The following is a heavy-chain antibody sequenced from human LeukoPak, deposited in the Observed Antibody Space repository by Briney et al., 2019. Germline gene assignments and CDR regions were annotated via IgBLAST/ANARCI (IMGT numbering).Heavy chain of an antibody. Sequence: GGSLRLSCAASGFTFSSYWMSWVRQAPGKGLEWVANIKQDGSEKYYVDSVKGRFTISRDNAKNSLYLQMNSVRAEDTAVYYCAREVLLWFGESYDAFDIWGQGTMVTVSS. D-gene: IGHD3-10*01. CDR2: IKQDGSEK. CDR3: AREVLLWFGESYDAFDI. CDR1: GFTFSSYW. J-gene: IGHJ3*02. V-gene: IGHV3-7*05.